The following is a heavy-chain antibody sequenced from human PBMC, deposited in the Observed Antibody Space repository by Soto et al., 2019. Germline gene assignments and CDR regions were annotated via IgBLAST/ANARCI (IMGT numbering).Heavy chain of an antibody. CDR3: AAGEASIRNLAPYYLDF. Sequence: PSETLSLTCTVSGGSMRNYFWTWIRQPPGKGLEWIGYIHYSGTTSFFPSYNPSLRSRVTISEDTSKNQFSLKLLSVTTADTAVYFCAAGEASIRNLAPYYLDFRGQGTLVTVSS. V-gene: IGHV4-59*01. CDR2: IHYSGTT. D-gene: IGHD2-2*01. J-gene: IGHJ4*02. CDR1: GGSMRNYF.